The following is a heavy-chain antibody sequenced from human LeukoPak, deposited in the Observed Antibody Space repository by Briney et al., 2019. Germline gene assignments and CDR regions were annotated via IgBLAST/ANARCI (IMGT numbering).Heavy chain of an antibody. Sequence: ASVKVSCKASGYTFNRYGISWVRQAPGQGLEWMGWISAYNGNTKYSQKVQGRVTMTTDTSTSTAYMELRSLRSDDTAVYYCARFRAGVGEPYGDYWGQGTLVTVSS. D-gene: IGHD3-10*01. CDR1: GYTFNRYG. J-gene: IGHJ4*02. V-gene: IGHV1-18*01. CDR3: ARFRAGVGEPYGDY. CDR2: ISAYNGNT.